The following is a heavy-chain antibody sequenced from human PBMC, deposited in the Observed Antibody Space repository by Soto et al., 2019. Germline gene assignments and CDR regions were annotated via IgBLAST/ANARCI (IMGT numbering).Heavy chain of an antibody. Sequence: QVQLVQSGTEVKKPGASVKVSCKASGYTFTNYGISWVRQAPGQGLEWMGWISGYNGNTNYAQKLEGRVTMTTDTSTRTAYMELRSLRSDDTAVYYCARNHHPEYNFDYWGQGTLVTVSS. D-gene: IGHD5-18*01. CDR2: ISGYNGNT. V-gene: IGHV1-18*01. J-gene: IGHJ4*02. CDR3: ARNHHPEYNFDY. CDR1: GYTFTNYG.